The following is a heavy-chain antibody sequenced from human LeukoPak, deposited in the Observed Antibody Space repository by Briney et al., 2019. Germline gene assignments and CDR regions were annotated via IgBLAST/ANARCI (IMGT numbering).Heavy chain of an antibody. CDR3: ARDRVYDYDSSGSIDY. D-gene: IGHD3-22*01. V-gene: IGHV3-21*01. Sequence: PGGSLRLXCAASGFTFSSYSMKWVRRAPGKGLEWVSSISSSSNYIYYADSVKGRFTISRDNAKNSLYLQMNSLRAEDTAVYYCARDRVYDYDSSGSIDYWGQGTLVTVSS. J-gene: IGHJ4*02. CDR1: GFTFSSYS. CDR2: ISSSSNYI.